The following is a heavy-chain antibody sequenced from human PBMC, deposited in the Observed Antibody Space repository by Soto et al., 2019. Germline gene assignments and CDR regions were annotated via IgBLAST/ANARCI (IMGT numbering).Heavy chain of an antibody. CDR2: INPNSGNI. CDR3: ARGRSSGRHYLLDY. D-gene: IGHD3-10*01. Sequence: ASVKGSCKASGDTFTTYDINWVRQATGHGLEWMGWINPNSGNIGYAQRFQGRVTMTRDTAIRTAYMEVSSLRSDDTAVYYCARGRSSGRHYLLDYSSKGTWVIVSS. V-gene: IGHV1-8*01. CDR1: GDTFTTYD. J-gene: IGHJ4*02.